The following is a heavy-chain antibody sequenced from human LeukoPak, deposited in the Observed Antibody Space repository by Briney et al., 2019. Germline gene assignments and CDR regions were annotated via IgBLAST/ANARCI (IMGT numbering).Heavy chain of an antibody. CDR3: ARSPPAQARWSYYFDY. D-gene: IGHD3-10*01. J-gene: IGHJ4*02. Sequence: GGSLRLSCAASGFTFSECWLSWVRQAPGKGLEWVANINQDGSERYFVDSVRGRFTISRDNAKNSLFLEVNALRAEDTAVYYYARSPPAQARWSYYFDYWGQGTLVTVSS. CDR1: GFTFSECW. V-gene: IGHV3-7*01. CDR2: INQDGSER.